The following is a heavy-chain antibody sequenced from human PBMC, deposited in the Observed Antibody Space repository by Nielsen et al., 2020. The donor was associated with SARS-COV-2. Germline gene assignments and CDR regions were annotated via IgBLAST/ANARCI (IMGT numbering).Heavy chain of an antibody. V-gene: IGHV4-39*01. Sequence: SCTVSGGSISSSSYYWGWIRQPPGKGLEWTGSIYYSGSTYYNPSLKSRVTISVDTSKNKFSLKLSSVTAADTAVYYCASAPSLVRYFDWLLSHFDYWGQGTLVTVSS. D-gene: IGHD3-9*01. CDR3: ASAPSLVRYFDWLLSHFDY. CDR2: IYYSGST. CDR1: GGSISSSSYY. J-gene: IGHJ4*02.